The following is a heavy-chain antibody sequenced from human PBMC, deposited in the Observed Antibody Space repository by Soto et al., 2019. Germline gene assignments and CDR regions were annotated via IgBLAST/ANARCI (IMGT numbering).Heavy chain of an antibody. V-gene: IGHV3-21*01. CDR1: GFTFSSYS. CDR3: ARDGQIRGPYGDSESGDY. CDR2: ISSSSSYI. Sequence: EVQLVESGGGLVKPGGSLRLSCAASGFTFSSYSMNWVRQAPGKGLEWVSSISSSSSYIYYADSVKGRFTISRDNAKNSLYLQMNSLRAEDTAVYYCARDGQIRGPYGDSESGDYWGQGTLVTVSS. J-gene: IGHJ4*02. D-gene: IGHD4-17*01.